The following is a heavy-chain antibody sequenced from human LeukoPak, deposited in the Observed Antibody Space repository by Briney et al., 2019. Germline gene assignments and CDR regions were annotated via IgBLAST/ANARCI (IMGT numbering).Heavy chain of an antibody. V-gene: IGHV3-30-3*01. CDR3: ARGRNSGSYFDY. D-gene: IGHD1-26*01. J-gene: IGHJ4*02. CDR2: ISYDGSNK. CDR1: GFTFRSYA. Sequence: GGSLRLSCAASGFTFRSYAMHWVRQAPGKGLEWVAVISYDGSNKYYADSVKGRFTISRDNSKNTLYLQMNSLRAEDTAVYYCARGRNSGSYFDYWGQGTLVSVSS.